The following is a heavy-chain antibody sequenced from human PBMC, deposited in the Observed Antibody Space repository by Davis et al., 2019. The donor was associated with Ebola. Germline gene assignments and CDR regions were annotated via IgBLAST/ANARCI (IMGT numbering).Heavy chain of an antibody. D-gene: IGHD3-22*01. CDR3: ARGTHSSGYPDAFDI. V-gene: IGHV3-30*03. CDR2: ISYDGSNK. J-gene: IGHJ3*02. Sequence: GESLKISCAASGFTFSSYGMHWVRQAPGKGLEWVAVISYDGSNKYYADSVKGRFTISRDNSKNTLYLQMNSLRAEDTAVYYCARGTHSSGYPDAFDIWGQGTMVTVSS. CDR1: GFTFSSYG.